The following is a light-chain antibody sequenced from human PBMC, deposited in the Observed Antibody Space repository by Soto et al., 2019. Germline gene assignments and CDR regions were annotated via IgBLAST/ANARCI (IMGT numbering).Light chain of an antibody. J-gene: IGKJ1*01. V-gene: IGKV3-11*01. CDR3: HQRQSWPRT. CDR1: QAVNTR. CDR2: LTS. Sequence: EIVLTQSPATLSAFPGERVTLSCRASQAVNTRLAWYQHKPGQAPRLLIYLTSNRAAGIPARFSGSGSGTDFTLNISDVEHEDFAVYYCHQRQSWPRTFGQGTKVDIK.